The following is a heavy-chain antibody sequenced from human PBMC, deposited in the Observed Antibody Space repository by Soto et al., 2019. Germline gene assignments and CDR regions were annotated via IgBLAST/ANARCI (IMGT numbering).Heavy chain of an antibody. CDR2: IIPIFGTA. CDR1: GGTFRSYA. CDR3: ASVETQRYYYGMDV. J-gene: IGHJ6*02. Sequence: QVQLVQSGAEVKKPGSSVKVSCKASGGTFRSYAISWVRQAPGQGLEWMGGIIPIFGTADYAQKFQGRVTITADESPSTAYMELSSLRSEDTAVYYCASVETQRYYYGMDVWGQGTTVTVSS. V-gene: IGHV1-69*12. D-gene: IGHD2-15*01.